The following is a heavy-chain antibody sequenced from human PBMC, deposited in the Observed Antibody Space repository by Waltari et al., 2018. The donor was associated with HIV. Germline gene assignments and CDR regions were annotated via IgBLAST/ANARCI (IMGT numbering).Heavy chain of an antibody. CDR2: IYYSGST. CDR1: GGSVSSGSYY. CDR3: ARGGNTEMATAVDY. V-gene: IGHV4-61*01. Sequence: QVQLQESGPGLVKPSETLSLTCTVSGGSVSSGSYYWSWIRQPPGKGLAWIGYIYYSGSTNYNPSLRCRVTISVDTSKNQFALKLSSVTAADTAVYYCARGGNTEMATAVDYWGQGTLVTVSS. D-gene: IGHD3-16*01. J-gene: IGHJ4*02.